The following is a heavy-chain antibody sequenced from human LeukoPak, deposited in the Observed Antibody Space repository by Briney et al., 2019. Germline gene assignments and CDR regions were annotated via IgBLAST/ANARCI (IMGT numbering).Heavy chain of an antibody. Sequence: SGGSLRLSCAASGFTVSSNYMSWVRQAPGKGLEWVSVIYSGGSTYYADSVKGRFTISRDNSKNTLYLQMNSLRAEDTAVYYCASRDDYGDRVDYWGQGTLVTVSS. D-gene: IGHD4-17*01. CDR3: ASRDDYGDRVDY. CDR2: IYSGGST. V-gene: IGHV3-66*01. CDR1: GFTVSSNY. J-gene: IGHJ4*02.